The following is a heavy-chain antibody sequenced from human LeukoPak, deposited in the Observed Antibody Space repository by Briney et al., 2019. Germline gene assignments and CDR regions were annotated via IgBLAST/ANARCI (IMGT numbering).Heavy chain of an antibody. D-gene: IGHD6-19*01. V-gene: IGHV3-30*03. CDR3: ARFPMAVAGTQVGSFFDY. Sequence: GGSLRLSCAASGFTFSSYSMNWVRQAPGKGLEWVAVISYDGSNKYYADSVKGRFTISRDNSKNTLYLQMNSLRAEDTAVYFCARFPMAVAGTQVGSFFDYWGQGTLVTVSS. CDR1: GFTFSSYS. J-gene: IGHJ4*02. CDR2: ISYDGSNK.